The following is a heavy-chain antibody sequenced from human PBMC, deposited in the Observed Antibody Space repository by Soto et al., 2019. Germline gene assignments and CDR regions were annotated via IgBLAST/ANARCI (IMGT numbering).Heavy chain of an antibody. D-gene: IGHD3-10*01. V-gene: IGHV3-23*01. CDR1: GLNFNNYA. CDR3: AKGRGGSGSLTPRVDF. Sequence: EVQLLESGGGLVQPGGSLRLSCAASGLNFNNYAMTWVRQAPGKGLEWVSDISGGGDTTSYADSVKGGFTVSRDGSKNTLYLQMSNLRAEDTAQYYCAKGRGGSGSLTPRVDFWGQGTLVTVSS. J-gene: IGHJ4*02. CDR2: ISGGGDTT.